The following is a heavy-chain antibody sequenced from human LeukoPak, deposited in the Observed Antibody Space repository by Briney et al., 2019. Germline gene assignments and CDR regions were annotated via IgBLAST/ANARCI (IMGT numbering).Heavy chain of an antibody. CDR1: GYTLTAYY. CDR3: ARGCCSGGTCYLVENWLDP. Sequence: ASVKVSCKASGYTLTAYYIYWVRQAPGQGLEWMGRFNPNSGGTDYAQNFQGRVTMTRDTSISTAYMELSRLRSDDTAVYYCARGCCSGGTCYLVENWLDPWGQGTLVTVSS. J-gene: IGHJ5*02. CDR2: FNPNSGGT. D-gene: IGHD2-15*01. V-gene: IGHV1-2*06.